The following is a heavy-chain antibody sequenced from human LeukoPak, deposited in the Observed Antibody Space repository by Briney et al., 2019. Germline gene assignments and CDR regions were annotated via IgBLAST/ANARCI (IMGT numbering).Heavy chain of an antibody. Sequence: VASVKVSCKASGYTFTSYGISWVRQAPGQGLEWMGWICAYNGNTKYAQKPQGRVTMTTDTSTSTAYMELRSLRSDDTAVYYCARATMVRGVTFHPDYWGQGTLVTVSS. J-gene: IGHJ4*02. CDR3: ARATMVRGVTFHPDY. D-gene: IGHD3-10*01. CDR2: ICAYNGNT. CDR1: GYTFTSYG. V-gene: IGHV1-18*01.